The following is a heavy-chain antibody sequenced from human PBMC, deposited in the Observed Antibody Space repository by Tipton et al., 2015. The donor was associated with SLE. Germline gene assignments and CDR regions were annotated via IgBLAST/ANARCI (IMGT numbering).Heavy chain of an antibody. J-gene: IGHJ3*02. D-gene: IGHD5-24*01. V-gene: IGHV4-59*12. CDR2: INHSGST. CDR3: ATSFGVTTIGIDAFDI. CDR1: GVSISSYY. Sequence: TLSLTCTVSGVSISSYYWSWIRQPPGKGLEWIGEINHSGSTNYNPSLKSRVTMSVDTSKNQFSLKLSSVTAADTAVYYCATSFGVTTIGIDAFDIWGQGTMVTVSS.